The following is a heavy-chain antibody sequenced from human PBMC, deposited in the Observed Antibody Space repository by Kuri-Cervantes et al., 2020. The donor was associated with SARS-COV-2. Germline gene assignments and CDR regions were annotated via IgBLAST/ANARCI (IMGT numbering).Heavy chain of an antibody. V-gene: IGHV3-33*01. J-gene: IGHJ2*01. CDR2: IWYDGSNK. Sequence: GESLKISCVASGFNFSNYGMHWVRQAPGKGLEWVSAIWYDGSNKHYRDSVKGRFTVSRDNSRKTLYVDMNSLRAEDTAVYYCARDADDVVVVAATMIDLWGRGTLVTVSS. CDR3: ARDADDVVVVAATMIDL. D-gene: IGHD2-15*01. CDR1: GFNFSNYG.